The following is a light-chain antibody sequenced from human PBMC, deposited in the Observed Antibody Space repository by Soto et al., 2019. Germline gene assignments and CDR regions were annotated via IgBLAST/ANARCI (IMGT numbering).Light chain of an antibody. Sequence: EIVMTQSPATLSLSPGERATLSCMASQSVSSNLAWYQQKPGQAPRLLIYGASTRATGIPARFSGSGSGTEFTLTISSLQSEDFAGYYCQQYNNRPLTFGGGTKVDIK. J-gene: IGKJ4*01. CDR3: QQYNNRPLT. V-gene: IGKV3-15*01. CDR1: QSVSSN. CDR2: GAS.